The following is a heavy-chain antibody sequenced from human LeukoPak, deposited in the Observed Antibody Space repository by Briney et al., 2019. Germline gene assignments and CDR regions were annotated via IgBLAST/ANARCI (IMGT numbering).Heavy chain of an antibody. D-gene: IGHD3-22*01. CDR1: GFTFSGSA. CDR3: ARDVSHRLFYDSSGYYILFDY. V-gene: IGHV3-73*01. CDR2: IRSTANGYAT. Sequence: GGSLRLSCAASGFTFSGSALHWVRQASGKGLEWVGRIRSTANGYATAYAASVKGRFTISRDDSKNTAYLQMDSLKTEDTAVYYCARDVSHRLFYDSSGYYILFDYWGQGTLVTVSS. J-gene: IGHJ4*02.